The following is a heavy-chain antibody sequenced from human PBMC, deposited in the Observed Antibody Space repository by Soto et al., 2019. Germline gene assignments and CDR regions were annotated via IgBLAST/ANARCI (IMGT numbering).Heavy chain of an antibody. Sequence: QSGGSLRLSCAASGFTFSSYAMSWVRQAPGKGLEWVSAISGSGGSTYYADSVKGRFTISRDNSKNTLYLQMNSLRAEDTAVYYCAKASRGGSSWYDYGMDVWGQGTTVTVSS. CDR3: AKASRGGSSWYDYGMDV. CDR1: GFTFSSYA. CDR2: ISGSGGST. V-gene: IGHV3-23*01. D-gene: IGHD6-13*01. J-gene: IGHJ6*02.